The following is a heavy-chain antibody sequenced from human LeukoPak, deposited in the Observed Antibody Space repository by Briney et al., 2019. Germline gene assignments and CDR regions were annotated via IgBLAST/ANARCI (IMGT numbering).Heavy chain of an antibody. Sequence: ASVNVSRKASGYTFPSYGISWVRQARAQGLEWMGWINAYNGKTNYAQKLEGRVTMTTHTSTSTAYMERRSLRSDDTAVYYCARDNKVDYDFWSGYSNGDYFDYWGQGTLVTVSS. V-gene: IGHV1-18*01. CDR2: INAYNGKT. J-gene: IGHJ4*02. CDR3: ARDNKVDYDFWSGYSNGDYFDY. D-gene: IGHD3-3*01. CDR1: GYTFPSYG.